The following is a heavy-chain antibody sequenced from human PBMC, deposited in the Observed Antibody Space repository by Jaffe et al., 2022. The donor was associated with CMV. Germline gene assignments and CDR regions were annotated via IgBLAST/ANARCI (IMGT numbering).Heavy chain of an antibody. CDR2: IYSSGST. CDR1: GDSISSYY. CDR3: ARGFDY. V-gene: IGHV4-59*08. Sequence: QVQLQESGPGLVKPPETLSLTCTVSGDSISSYYWSWIRQPPGKGLEWIGYIYSSGSTNYNPSLKSRVTISVDMSKNQFSLKLTSVTAADTAVYYCARGFDYWGQGILVTVSS. J-gene: IGHJ4*02.